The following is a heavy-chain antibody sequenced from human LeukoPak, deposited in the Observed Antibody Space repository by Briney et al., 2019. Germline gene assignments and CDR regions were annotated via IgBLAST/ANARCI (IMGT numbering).Heavy chain of an antibody. CDR3: ARGRTTVIFGVVIIRAEYFQH. J-gene: IGHJ1*01. D-gene: IGHD3-3*01. Sequence: ASVKVSSKASGYTFTSYDINWGRQAPGQGGGWMGWMNPNRGNTGYAQKFQGRVTMTRNTSISTAYMELSSLRSEDTAVYYCARGRTTVIFGVVIIRAEYFQHWGQGTLVTVSS. V-gene: IGHV1-8*01. CDR2: MNPNRGNT. CDR1: GYTFTSYD.